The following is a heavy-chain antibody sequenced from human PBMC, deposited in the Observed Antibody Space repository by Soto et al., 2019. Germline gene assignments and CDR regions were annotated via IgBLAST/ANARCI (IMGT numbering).Heavy chain of an antibody. CDR2: IYYSGST. D-gene: IGHD5-12*01. CDR3: ARALATIGPDLEVNWFDP. J-gene: IGHJ5*02. V-gene: IGHV4-31*03. Sequence: SETLSLTCTVSGGSISSGGYYWSWIRQHPGKGLEWIGYIYYSGSTYYNPSLKSRVTISVDTSKNQFSLKLSSVTAADTAVYYCARALATIGPDLEVNWFDPWGQGTLVTVSS. CDR1: GGSISSGGYY.